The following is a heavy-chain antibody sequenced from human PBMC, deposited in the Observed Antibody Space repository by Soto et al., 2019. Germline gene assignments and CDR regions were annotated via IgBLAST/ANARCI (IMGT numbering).Heavy chain of an antibody. CDR1: GFTFSSYA. V-gene: IGHV3-23*01. Sequence: GGSLRLSCAASGFTFSSYAMSWVRQAPGKGLEWVSAISGSGGSTYYADSVKGRFTISRDNSKNTLYLQMNSLRAEDTAVYYCAKAAGRGPVVVVAAAFDYWGQGTLVTVSS. D-gene: IGHD2-15*01. CDR2: ISGSGGST. CDR3: AKAAGRGPVVVVAAAFDY. J-gene: IGHJ4*02.